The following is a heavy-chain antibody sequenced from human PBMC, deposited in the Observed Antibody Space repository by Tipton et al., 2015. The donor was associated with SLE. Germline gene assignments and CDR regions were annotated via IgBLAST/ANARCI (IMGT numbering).Heavy chain of an antibody. Sequence: TLSLTCSVSGVSISTSRYYWGWIRQSPGQGLEWVGSLYAGGSTYFHPSLKSRASISADASKNHFSLKLNSVTAADTAVYYCARYGSQMGVNAFDIWGQGTMVTVSS. CDR2: LYAGGST. V-gene: IGHV4-39*02. J-gene: IGHJ3*02. D-gene: IGHD3-10*01. CDR1: GVSISTSRYY. CDR3: ARYGSQMGVNAFDI.